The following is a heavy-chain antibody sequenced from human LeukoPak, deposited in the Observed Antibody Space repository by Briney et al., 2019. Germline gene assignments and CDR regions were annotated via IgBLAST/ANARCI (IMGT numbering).Heavy chain of an antibody. V-gene: IGHV4-59*01. CDR1: GGSISSYY. J-gene: IGHJ4*02. CDR3: ARDYGDYVLDY. Sequence: SETLSLTCTVSGGSISSYYWSWIRQPPGKGLEWIGYIYFSGSTNYNPSLKSRVTISVDTSKNQFSLKLSSVTAADTAVYYCARDYGDYVLDYWGQGTLVTVSS. D-gene: IGHD4-17*01. CDR2: IYFSGST.